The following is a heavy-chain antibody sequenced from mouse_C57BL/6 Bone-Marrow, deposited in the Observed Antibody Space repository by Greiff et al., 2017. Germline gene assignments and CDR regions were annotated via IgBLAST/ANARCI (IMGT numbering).Heavy chain of an antibody. D-gene: IGHD1-1*01. CDR1: GFTFRDYY. CDR3: AIVYYYGFDY. Sequence: EVLLVESEGGLVQPGSSMKLSCTASGFTFRDYYMAWVRQVPEKGLEWVANINYDGSSTYYLDSLKSRFIISRDNAKNNLYLQMSSLTSEDTATYYCAIVYYYGFDYWSQGTTLTVSS. CDR2: INYDGSST. V-gene: IGHV5-16*01. J-gene: IGHJ2*01.